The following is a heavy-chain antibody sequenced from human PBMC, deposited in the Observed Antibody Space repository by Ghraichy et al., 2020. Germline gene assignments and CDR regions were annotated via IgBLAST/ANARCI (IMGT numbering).Heavy chain of an antibody. CDR3: ARAIRYQLLSEF. J-gene: IGHJ4*02. Sequence: ASVKVSCKISRAPVSTSDTSWDRVSPRLLEKRMGWMNPNSGNTGYAQKIRGAVTFTRDTSISTAYMEVNSLTSEDTAVYYCARAIRYQLLSEFWGQGTLVTVSS. CDR2: MNPNSGNT. V-gene: IGHV1-8*01. CDR1: RAPVSTSD. D-gene: IGHD2-21*01.